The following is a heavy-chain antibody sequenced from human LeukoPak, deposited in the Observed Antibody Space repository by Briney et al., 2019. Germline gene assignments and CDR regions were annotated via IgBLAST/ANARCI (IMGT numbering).Heavy chain of an antibody. J-gene: IGHJ4*02. Sequence: GGSLRLSCAASGFTFSSYSMNWVRQAPGKGLEWVSSISSSSSYIYYADSVKGRFTISRDNAKNSLYLQMNSLRAEDTAVYYCARDLSDDSSGYYYFDHWGQGTLVTVSS. V-gene: IGHV3-21*01. CDR3: ARDLSDDSSGYYYFDH. CDR2: ISSSSSYI. D-gene: IGHD3-22*01. CDR1: GFTFSSYS.